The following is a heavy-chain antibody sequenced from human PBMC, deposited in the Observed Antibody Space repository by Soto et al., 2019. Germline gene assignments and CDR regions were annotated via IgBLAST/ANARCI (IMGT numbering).Heavy chain of an antibody. V-gene: IGHV4-4*02. CDR1: GGSISSSNW. Sequence: SETLSLTCAVSGGSISSSNWWSWVRQPPGKGLEWIGEIYHSGSTNYNPSLKSRVTISVDKSKNQFSLKLSSVTAADTAVYYCARGCTNGVCSSLYYYYYGMDVWGQGTTVTVS. D-gene: IGHD2-8*01. CDR3: ARGCTNGVCSSLYYYYYGMDV. J-gene: IGHJ6*02. CDR2: IYHSGST.